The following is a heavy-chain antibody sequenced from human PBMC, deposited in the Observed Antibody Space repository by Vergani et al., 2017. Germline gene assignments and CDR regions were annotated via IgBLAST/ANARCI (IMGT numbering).Heavy chain of an antibody. J-gene: IGHJ4*02. Sequence: QVQLQESGPGLVKPSQTLSLTCSVSGGSISSGSYYWSWIRQPAGKGLEWIGHMHTTGTTNYNPSLKSRATISVDTSKNQFSLNLSSVTAADTAVYYCAREATRSWDWGQGTLVTVSS. CDR1: GGSISSGSYY. D-gene: IGHD1-26*01. CDR2: MHTTGTT. V-gene: IGHV4-61*02. CDR3: AREATRSWD.